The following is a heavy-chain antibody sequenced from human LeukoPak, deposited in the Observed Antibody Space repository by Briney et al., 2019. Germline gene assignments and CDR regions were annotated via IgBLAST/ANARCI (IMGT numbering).Heavy chain of an antibody. CDR3: ARDGCSTGSCYSNYFDQ. Sequence: SETLSLTCAVYGGSFSGYYWSWIRQPPGKGLEWIGEINHSGSTNYNPSLKSRVTISVDTSKNQFSLKLSSVTAADTAVYYCARDGCSTGSCYSNYFDQWGQGTLVTVSS. CDR1: GGSFSGYY. J-gene: IGHJ4*02. V-gene: IGHV4-34*01. CDR2: INHSGST. D-gene: IGHD2-15*01.